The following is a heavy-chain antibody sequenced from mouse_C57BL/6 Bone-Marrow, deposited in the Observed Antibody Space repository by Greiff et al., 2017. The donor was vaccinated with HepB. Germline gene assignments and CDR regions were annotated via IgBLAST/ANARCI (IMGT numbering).Heavy chain of an antibody. CDR3: ARTGYYFDY. J-gene: IGHJ2*01. CDR2: IRNKANGYTT. D-gene: IGHD2-2*01. Sequence: EVNVVESGGGLVQPWGSLCLSCAASGFTFTDYYMRWVRQPPGKALEWLGFIRNKANGYTTEYSASVKGRFTISRDNSKSILYIQMNARRAEDSSTYYCARTGYYFDYGGQGTTLTVSA. V-gene: IGHV7-3*01. CDR1: GFTFTDYY.